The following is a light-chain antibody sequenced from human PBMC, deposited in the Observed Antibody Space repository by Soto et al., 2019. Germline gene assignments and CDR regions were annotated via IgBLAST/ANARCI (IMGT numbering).Light chain of an antibody. CDR1: GSNIGNNY. Sequence: QSALTQPPSVSAAPGQRVTISCSGGGSNIGNNYVSWYQQSPGTAPKLLIYENNKRPSGIPDRFSGSKSGTSATLDITGLQTGDEADYYCGTWDSGLSVWVFGGGTKLTVL. CDR2: ENN. CDR3: GTWDSGLSVWV. J-gene: IGLJ3*02. V-gene: IGLV1-51*02.